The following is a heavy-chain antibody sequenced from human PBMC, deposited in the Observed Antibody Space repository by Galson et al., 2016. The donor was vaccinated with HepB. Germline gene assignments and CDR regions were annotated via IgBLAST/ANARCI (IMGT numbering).Heavy chain of an antibody. V-gene: IGHV3-72*01. J-gene: IGHJ4*02. CDR2: TRNKGNGFTT. CDR3: ARVIRLQSRHQSDY. Sequence: SLRLSCAASGFTFSDHYMDWVRQAPGKGLEWVGRTRNKGNGFTTEYAASVKDRSTISRDDSKNSLYLQMNSLKTEDTAMYYCARVIRLQSRHQSDYWGQGTLVTVSS. D-gene: IGHD2-21*01. CDR1: GFTFSDHY.